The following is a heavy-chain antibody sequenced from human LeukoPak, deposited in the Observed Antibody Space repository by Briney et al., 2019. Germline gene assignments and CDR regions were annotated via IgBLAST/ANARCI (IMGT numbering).Heavy chain of an antibody. CDR2: ISAYNGNT. CDR1: GYTFTGYG. Sequence: ASVKVSCKASGYTFTGYGISWVRQAPGQGLEWMGWISAYNGNTNYAQKLQGRVTMTTDTSTSTAYMELRSLRSDDTAVYYCARDWETYYYDSSGYYPPPFDYWGQGTLVTVSS. V-gene: IGHV1-18*01. CDR3: ARDWETYYYDSSGYYPPPFDY. J-gene: IGHJ4*02. D-gene: IGHD3-22*01.